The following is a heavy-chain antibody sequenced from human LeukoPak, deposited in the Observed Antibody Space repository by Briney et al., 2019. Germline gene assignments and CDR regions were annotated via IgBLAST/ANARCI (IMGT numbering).Heavy chain of an antibody. CDR2: VNPDGSGT. Sequence: GGSLRLSCATSGFTFRTYWMSWVRQAPGKGLEWVANVNPDGSGTYYLDSVKGRFTISRDNVKNSLYLQMNSLRAEDTAVYYCARSLYSSSAFDYWGQGTLVTVSS. J-gene: IGHJ4*02. D-gene: IGHD6-6*01. CDR1: GFTFRTYW. CDR3: ARSLYSSSAFDY. V-gene: IGHV3-7*03.